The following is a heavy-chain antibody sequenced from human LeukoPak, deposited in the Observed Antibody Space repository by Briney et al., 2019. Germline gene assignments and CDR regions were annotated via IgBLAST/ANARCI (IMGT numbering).Heavy chain of an antibody. Sequence: GGSLSLSCAASGFTVSSNYMSWVRQAPGKGLEWVAVIWYDGSNKYYADSVKGRFTISRDNSKNTLYLQMNSLRAEDTAVYYCARDGGYYYYYGMDVWGQGTTVTVSS. CDR3: ARDGGYYYYYGMDV. J-gene: IGHJ6*02. CDR1: GFTVSSNY. D-gene: IGHD3-3*01. CDR2: IWYDGSNK. V-gene: IGHV3-33*08.